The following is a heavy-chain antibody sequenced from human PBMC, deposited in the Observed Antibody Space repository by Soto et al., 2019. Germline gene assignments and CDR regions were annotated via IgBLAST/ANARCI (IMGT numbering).Heavy chain of an antibody. J-gene: IGHJ3*01. CDR2: IYSGGNT. V-gene: IGHV3-53*01. CDR3: ARGPNDGFT. D-gene: IGHD1-1*01. Sequence: EVQLVESGGGLIQPGGSLRLSCAASGLTVSNNYMSWVRQAPGKGLEWVSVIYSGGNTNYADSVKGRFIISRDNSKNTVHLQMNNLGAEDTAVYYCARGPNDGFTWGQGTTVTVSS. CDR1: GLTVSNNY.